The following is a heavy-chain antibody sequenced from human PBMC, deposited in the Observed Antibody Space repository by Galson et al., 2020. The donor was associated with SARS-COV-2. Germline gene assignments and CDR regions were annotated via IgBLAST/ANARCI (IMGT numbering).Heavy chain of an antibody. V-gene: IGHV4-34*01. CDR3: ARRPFSAGSGYFYYFDV. Sequence: SETLSLTCAVNGGSFSGYHWNWIRQPPGEGLEWIGEINHSGNTNYNPSLKSRVTISVDTSKNQFSLKVTSVTAADTALYYCARRPFSAGSGYFYYFDVWGRGTLVTVSS. CDR1: GGSFSGYH. D-gene: IGHD3-3*01. J-gene: IGHJ4*02. CDR2: INHSGNT.